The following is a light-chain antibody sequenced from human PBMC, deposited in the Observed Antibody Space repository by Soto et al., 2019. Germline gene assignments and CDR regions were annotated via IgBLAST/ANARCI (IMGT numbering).Light chain of an antibody. CDR2: DAS. J-gene: IGKJ3*01. CDR1: QSVSSY. V-gene: IGKV3-11*01. Sequence: EIVLTQSPATLSLSPGERATLSCRASQSVSSYLAWSQQKPGQAPRLLIYDASNRATGVPARFSGSGSGTDFTPTISSLEPEEFAVYYCHQPSNWPFTFGPWTKVDVK. CDR3: HQPSNWPFT.